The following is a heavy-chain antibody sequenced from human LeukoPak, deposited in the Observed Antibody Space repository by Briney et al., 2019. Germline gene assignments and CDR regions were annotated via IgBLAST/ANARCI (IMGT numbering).Heavy chain of an antibody. J-gene: IGHJ4*02. CDR2: INNDGRST. Sequence: PGGSLRLSCAASGFAFSTYTIHWVRQVPGKGLVWVSRINNDGRSTTYADSVKGRFTISRDNAKDTLYLQMNSLRPEDTAVYYCARDGGDSSGYYWGLGYWGQGTLVTVSS. CDR3: ARDGGDSSGYYWGLGY. D-gene: IGHD3-22*01. CDR1: GFAFSTYT. V-gene: IGHV3-74*01.